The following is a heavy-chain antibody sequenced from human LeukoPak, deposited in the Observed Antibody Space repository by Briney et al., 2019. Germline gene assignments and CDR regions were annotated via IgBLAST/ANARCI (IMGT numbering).Heavy chain of an antibody. Sequence: PGGSLRLSCAASGFTFSSYGMHWVRQAPGKGLEWVAFIRYDGSNKYYADSVKGRFTISRDNSKNTLYLQMNSLRAEDTAVYYCAKDIATMVRGVISYWGQGTLVTVSS. CDR3: AKDIATMVRGVISY. CDR2: IRYDGSNK. J-gene: IGHJ4*02. V-gene: IGHV3-30*02. D-gene: IGHD3-10*01. CDR1: GFTFSSYG.